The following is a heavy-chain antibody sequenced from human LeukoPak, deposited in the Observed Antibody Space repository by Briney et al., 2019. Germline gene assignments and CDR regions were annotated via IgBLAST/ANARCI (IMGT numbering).Heavy chain of an antibody. CDR3: ARSSTYNWNYPGDY. Sequence: GESLKISCKGSGYSFTSYWIGWVRQMPGKGLEWMGIISPGDSDTRYSPSFQGQVTISADKSVSTAYLQWSSLKASDTAMYYCARSSTYNWNYPGDYWGQGTLVTVSS. J-gene: IGHJ4*02. CDR2: ISPGDSDT. CDR1: GYSFTSYW. D-gene: IGHD1-7*01. V-gene: IGHV5-51*01.